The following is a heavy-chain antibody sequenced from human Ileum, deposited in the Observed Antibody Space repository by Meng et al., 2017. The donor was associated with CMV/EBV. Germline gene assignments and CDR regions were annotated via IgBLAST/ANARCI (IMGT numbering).Heavy chain of an antibody. CDR3: VTADHHAIKY. CDR1: GSFSPYS. V-gene: IGHV4-34*01. Sequence: QVQLQQWRAGLLQPSETLSLTGSLGGSFSPYSWRWIRQPPGTRLGWVGDINKCGSTNFNPSVKRLVTISRDTSKNQFSLRLNAVTAADAAVYYCVTADHHAIKYWGQGTLVTVSS. CDR2: INKCGST. J-gene: IGHJ4*02. D-gene: IGHD5-12*01.